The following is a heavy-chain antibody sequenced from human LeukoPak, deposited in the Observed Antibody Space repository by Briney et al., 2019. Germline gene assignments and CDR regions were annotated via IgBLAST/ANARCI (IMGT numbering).Heavy chain of an antibody. Sequence: SETLSLTCTVSGGSMSNYYWSWIRQPPGKGLEWIGYIYSSGSTNHNPSLKSRVTISVDTSRNQFSLRLSAVTAADTAVYYCARQGIAARLYYYYYLDVWGKGTTVTVSS. CDR2: IYSSGST. V-gene: IGHV4-4*09. D-gene: IGHD6-6*01. CDR3: ARQGIAARLYYYYYLDV. CDR1: GGSMSNYY. J-gene: IGHJ6*03.